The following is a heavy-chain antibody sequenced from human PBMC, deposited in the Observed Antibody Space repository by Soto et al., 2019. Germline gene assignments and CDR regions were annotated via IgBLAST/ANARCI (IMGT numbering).Heavy chain of an antibody. Sequence: GGSLRLSCAASGFTFSSYGMHWVRQAPGKGLEWVAVIWYDGSNKYYADSVKGRFTISRDNSKNTLYLQMNSLRAEDTAVYYCARDLADDDYYYGMDVWGQGTTVTVSS. CDR3: ARDLADDDYYYGMDV. CDR1: GFTFSSYG. J-gene: IGHJ6*02. V-gene: IGHV3-33*01. CDR2: IWYDGSNK.